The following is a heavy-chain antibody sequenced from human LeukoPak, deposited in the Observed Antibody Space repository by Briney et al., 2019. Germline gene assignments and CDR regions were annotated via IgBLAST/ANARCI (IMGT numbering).Heavy chain of an antibody. CDR1: GFTFSNYW. V-gene: IGHV3-7*01. Sequence: GGSLRLSCAASGFTFSNYWMTWVRQAPGKGLEWVANIKEDGSEKYYVDSVKGRFTISRDNAKKSLYLEMNSLRAEDTAVYYCARERRAYDFWSGAQGFDYWGQGTLVTVSS. CDR3: ARERRAYDFWSGAQGFDY. D-gene: IGHD3-3*01. J-gene: IGHJ4*02. CDR2: IKEDGSEK.